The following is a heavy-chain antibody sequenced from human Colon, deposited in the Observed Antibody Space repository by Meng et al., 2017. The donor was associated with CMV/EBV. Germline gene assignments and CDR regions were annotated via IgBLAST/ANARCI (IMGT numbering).Heavy chain of an antibody. Sequence: GESLKISCSGSGFTFSSYGVAWVRQAPGRGLEWISIIYAGGFSARYADSVKGRFTISGNNSANTVFLKMNSLRAEDTAVYYCAKSSGWYGKYYFDSWGQGTLVTVSS. J-gene: IGHJ4*02. V-gene: IGHV3-23*03. CDR3: AKSSGWYGKYYFDS. D-gene: IGHD6-19*01. CDR2: IYAGGFSA. CDR1: GFTFSSYG.